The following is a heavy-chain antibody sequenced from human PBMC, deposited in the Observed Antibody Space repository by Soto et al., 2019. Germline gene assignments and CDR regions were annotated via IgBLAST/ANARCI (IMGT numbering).Heavy chain of an antibody. D-gene: IGHD6-19*01. CDR3: ARHDHEKIAVAGIDWFDS. Sequence: QVQLQESGPGLVKPSETLSLTCTVSGGSISSYYWSWIRQSPGKGLEWIGYIYYSGSTNYNPSLKRRVTISVDTSRNQFSLNLNSVTAADTAIYYGARHDHEKIAVAGIDWFDSWGQGTLVTVSS. J-gene: IGHJ5*01. CDR2: IYYSGST. V-gene: IGHV4-59*08. CDR1: GGSISSYY.